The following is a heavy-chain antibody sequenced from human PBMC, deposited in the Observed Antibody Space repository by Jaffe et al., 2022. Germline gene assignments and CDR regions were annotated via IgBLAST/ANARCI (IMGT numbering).Heavy chain of an antibody. CDR1: GYTFTSYD. CDR2: MNPNSGNT. V-gene: IGHV1-8*01. Sequence: QVQLVQSGAEVKKPGASVKVSCKASGYTFTSYDINWVRQATGQGLEWMGWMNPNSGNTGYAQKFQGRVTMTRNTSISTAYMELSSLRSEDTAVYYCARVSLVDYGDFNVFDYWGQGTLVTVSS. J-gene: IGHJ4*02. CDR3: ARVSLVDYGDFNVFDY. D-gene: IGHD4-17*01.